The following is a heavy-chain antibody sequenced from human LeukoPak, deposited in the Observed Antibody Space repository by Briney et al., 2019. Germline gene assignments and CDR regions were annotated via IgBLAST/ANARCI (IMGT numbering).Heavy chain of an antibody. CDR2: IYSGGTT. V-gene: IGHV3-66*02. Sequence: PGGSLRLSCAASGFTVSSNYMSWVRQAPGKGLEWVSVIYSGGTTYYADSVKGRFTISRDNSKNTLYLQMNSLRAEDTAVYYCAKDRQNYYGSGSYALDIWGLGTMVTVSS. CDR3: AKDRQNYYGSGSYALDI. CDR1: GFTVSSNY. D-gene: IGHD3-10*01. J-gene: IGHJ3*02.